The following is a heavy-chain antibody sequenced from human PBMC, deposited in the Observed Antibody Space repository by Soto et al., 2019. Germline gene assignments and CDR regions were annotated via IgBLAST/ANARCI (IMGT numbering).Heavy chain of an antibody. V-gene: IGHV4-59*01. Sequence: SETLSLTCTVSGGSMSSNYWSRIRQSPAKGLEWIGFVYYGGTNYNPSFESRVTMSVDTPKKQFSLELTDVTAADTAVYYCVSYRGAFYFDHWGQGTLVTVSS. J-gene: IGHJ4*02. CDR3: VSYRGAFYFDH. CDR1: GGSMSSNY. CDR2: VYYGGT. D-gene: IGHD4-4*01.